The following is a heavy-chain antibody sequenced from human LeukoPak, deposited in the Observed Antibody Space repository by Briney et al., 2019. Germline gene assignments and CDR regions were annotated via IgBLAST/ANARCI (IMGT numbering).Heavy chain of an antibody. V-gene: IGHV4-39*07. CDR3: ARDVVVTAIPGVFDY. CDR1: GGSISSSSYY. Sequence: SETLSLTCTVSGGSISSSSYYWGWIRQPPGKGLEWIGSIYYSGSTYYNPSLKSRATISVDTSKNQFSLKLSSVTAADTAVYYCARDVVVTAIPGVFDYWGQGTLVTVSS. D-gene: IGHD2-21*02. CDR2: IYYSGST. J-gene: IGHJ4*02.